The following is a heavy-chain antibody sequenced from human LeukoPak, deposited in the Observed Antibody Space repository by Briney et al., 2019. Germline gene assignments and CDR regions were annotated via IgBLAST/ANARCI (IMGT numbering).Heavy chain of an antibody. D-gene: IGHD3-22*01. CDR3: AKDRVIVVVPNFNY. CDR1: GFTFSSYA. CDR2: ISGSGGST. V-gene: IGHV3-23*01. J-gene: IGHJ4*02. Sequence: GGSLRLSCAASGFTFSSYAMSWVRQAPGKGLEWVSAISGSGGSTYYADSVKGRFTISRDNSKNTVYLQMNSLRAEDTAVYYCAKDRVIVVVPNFNYWGQGTLVTVSS.